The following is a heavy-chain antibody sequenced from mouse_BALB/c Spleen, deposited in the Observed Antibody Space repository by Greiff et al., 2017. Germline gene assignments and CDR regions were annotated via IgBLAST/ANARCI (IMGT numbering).Heavy chain of an antibody. J-gene: IGHJ2*01. Sequence: DVKLVESGGGLVQPGGSRRLSCAASGFTFSSFGMHWVRQAPEKGLEWVAYISSGSSTIYYADTVKGRFTISRDNPKNTLFLQMTSLRSEDTAMYYCAREQDYDGPLGYWGQGTTLTVSS. CDR2: ISSGSSTI. D-gene: IGHD2-4*01. CDR3: AREQDYDGPLGY. V-gene: IGHV5-17*02. CDR1: GFTFSSFG.